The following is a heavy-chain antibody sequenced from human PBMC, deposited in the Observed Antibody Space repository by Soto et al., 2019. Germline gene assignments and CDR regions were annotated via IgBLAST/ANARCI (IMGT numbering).Heavy chain of an antibody. Sequence: QVQLVESGGGVVQPGRSLRLSCAASGFTFSSYAMHWVRQAPGKGLEWVAVISYDGSNKYYAGSVKGRFTISRDNSENALYLQMDGRRAGYTAVYYCARVGAIFGVVINCYYYGMDVWGQGTTVTVSS. CDR2: ISYDGSNK. J-gene: IGHJ6*02. D-gene: IGHD3-3*01. CDR3: ARVGAIFGVVINCYYYGMDV. CDR1: GFTFSSYA. V-gene: IGHV3-30-3*01.